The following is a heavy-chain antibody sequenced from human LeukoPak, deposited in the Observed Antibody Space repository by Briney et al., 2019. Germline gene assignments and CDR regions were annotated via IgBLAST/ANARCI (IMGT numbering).Heavy chain of an antibody. CDR3: AKGAAAGKVDWFDP. Sequence: GGSLRLSCAASGFTFSNFAMMWVRQAPGTGLQWVSTITGYGATFYADSVRGRFTIFRDTSMNTLFLQMNSLGAEDVAVYYCAKGAAAGKVDWFDPWGQGTLVTVSS. D-gene: IGHD6-13*01. CDR2: ITGYGAT. J-gene: IGHJ5*02. V-gene: IGHV3-23*01. CDR1: GFTFSNFA.